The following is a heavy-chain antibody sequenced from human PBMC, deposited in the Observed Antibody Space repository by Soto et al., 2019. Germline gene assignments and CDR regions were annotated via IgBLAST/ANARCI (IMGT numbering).Heavy chain of an antibody. V-gene: IGHV4-59*01. J-gene: IGHJ4*02. D-gene: IGHD6-19*01. CDR2: GYYSGST. CDR1: GGSISSYY. Sequence: QVQLQESGPGLVKPSETLSLTCTVSGGSISSYYWSWIRQPPGKGLEWIASGYYSGSTNYNPSIKCRVTISMGTSKNQFSLKMSSVTAADTAVYYCASSSGWYYFDYWGQGTLVIVSS. CDR3: ASSSGWYYFDY.